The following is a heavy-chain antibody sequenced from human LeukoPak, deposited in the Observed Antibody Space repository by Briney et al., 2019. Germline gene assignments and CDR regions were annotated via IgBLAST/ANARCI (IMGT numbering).Heavy chain of an antibody. J-gene: IGHJ4*02. CDR2: ISYDGSNK. CDR1: GFSFISYG. Sequence: PGRSLRLSCAASGFSFISYGMHWVRQAPGKGLEWVAVISYDGSNKYYADSVKGRFTISRDNSKNTLYLQMNSLRAEDTAVYYCAKDGGIQLWLPTHYWGQGTLVTVSS. D-gene: IGHD5-18*01. CDR3: AKDGGIQLWLPTHY. V-gene: IGHV3-30*18.